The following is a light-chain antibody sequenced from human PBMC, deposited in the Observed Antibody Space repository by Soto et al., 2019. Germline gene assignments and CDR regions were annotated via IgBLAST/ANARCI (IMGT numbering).Light chain of an antibody. CDR1: QSISRW. V-gene: IGKV1-39*01. Sequence: DIQMTQSPSTLSASVGESATITCRASQSISRWLAGWQQNPGDAPKLLINDASSLQSGVPSSLSGSGSGTDFTLTISSLQPEDFATYYCQQRYSIPRTFGQGTKVDIK. CDR3: QQRYSIPRT. J-gene: IGKJ1*01. CDR2: DAS.